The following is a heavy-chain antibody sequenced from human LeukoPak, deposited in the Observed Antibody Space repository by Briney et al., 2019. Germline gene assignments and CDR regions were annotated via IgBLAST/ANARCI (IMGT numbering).Heavy chain of an antibody. CDR3: AKDISVVTMIIVAGGGMDV. Sequence: GGSLRLSCAASGFTFSNYDMNWVRQSPGKGLEWVSSIDTDSTYIHYADSVKGRFTISRDNAKNSLYLQMSSLRAEDTAVYYCAKDISVVTMIIVAGGGMDVWGQGTTVIVSS. D-gene: IGHD3-22*01. CDR1: GFTFSNYD. V-gene: IGHV3-21*04. J-gene: IGHJ6*02. CDR2: IDTDSTYI.